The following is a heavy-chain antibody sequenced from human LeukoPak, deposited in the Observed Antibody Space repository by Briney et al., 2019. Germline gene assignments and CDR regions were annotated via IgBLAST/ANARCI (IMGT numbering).Heavy chain of an antibody. Sequence: SETLSLTCTVSGGSISSGGYYWSWIRQPPGKGLEWIGYIYHSGGTYYNPSFKSRDTISVDRSKNQFSLKLSSVTAADTAVYYCARFPTTVDAFDIWGQGTMVTVSS. CDR2: IYHSGGT. CDR3: ARFPTTVDAFDI. CDR1: GGSISSGGYY. J-gene: IGHJ3*02. V-gene: IGHV4-30-2*01. D-gene: IGHD4-17*01.